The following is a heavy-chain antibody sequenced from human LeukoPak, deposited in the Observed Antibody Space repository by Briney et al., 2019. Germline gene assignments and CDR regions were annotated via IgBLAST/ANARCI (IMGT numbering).Heavy chain of an antibody. D-gene: IGHD3-22*01. CDR1: RFTFGRYW. CDR3: ARVLRYDNSGHDSFDI. CDR2: IKEDGSEE. Sequence: GESLRLSCVDSRFTFGRYWMAWVRQAPGKGLEWVANIKEDGSEEYYLDSVTGRFIISRDNDKNSLYLQMNSLRAEDTAVYYCARVLRYDNSGHDSFDIWGQGTMVTVSS. V-gene: IGHV3-7*01. J-gene: IGHJ3*02.